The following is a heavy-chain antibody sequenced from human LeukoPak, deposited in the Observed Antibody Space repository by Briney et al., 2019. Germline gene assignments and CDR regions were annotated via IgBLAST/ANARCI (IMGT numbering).Heavy chain of an antibody. Sequence: GGSLRLSCAASRFTFSSYEMNWVRQAPGKGLEWVSYITRSGSTIYHADSVKGRFTISRDNAKNSLYLQMNSLRAEDTAVYYCAGYNWNYGVVYWGQGTLVTVSS. CDR3: AGYNWNYGVVY. J-gene: IGHJ4*02. V-gene: IGHV3-48*03. CDR2: ITRSGSTI. CDR1: RFTFSSYE. D-gene: IGHD1-7*01.